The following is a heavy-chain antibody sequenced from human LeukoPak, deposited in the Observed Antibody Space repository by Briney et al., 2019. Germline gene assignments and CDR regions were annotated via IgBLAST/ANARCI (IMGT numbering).Heavy chain of an antibody. CDR3: ARATSDAFDI. V-gene: IGHV3-48*04. Sequence: GGSLRLSCAASGFTFSNYGMNWVRQAPGKGLEWVSYISSGSGTIHYADSVKGRFTISRDNAKNSLYLQMNSLRAEDTAVYYCARATSDAFDIWGQGTMVTVSS. D-gene: IGHD6-6*01. J-gene: IGHJ3*02. CDR1: GFTFSNYG. CDR2: ISSGSGTI.